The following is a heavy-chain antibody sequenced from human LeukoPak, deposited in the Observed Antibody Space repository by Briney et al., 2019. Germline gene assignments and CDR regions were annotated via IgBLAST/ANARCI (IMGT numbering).Heavy chain of an antibody. CDR2: ISYNGGNK. V-gene: IGHV3-30-3*01. CDR3: ARDRLAFDI. Sequence: GGSLRLSCAASGFTFSSYAVHWVRQAPGKGLEWVAVISYNGGNKYYADSVKGRFTISRDNSKNTLYLQMNSLRAEDTAVYYCARDRLAFDIWGQGTMVTVSS. J-gene: IGHJ3*02. CDR1: GFTFSSYA. D-gene: IGHD6-25*01.